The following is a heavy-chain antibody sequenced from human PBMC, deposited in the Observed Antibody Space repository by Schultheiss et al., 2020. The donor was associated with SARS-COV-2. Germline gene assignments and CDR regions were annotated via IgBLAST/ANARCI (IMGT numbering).Heavy chain of an antibody. Sequence: SETLSLTCTVSGGSISSYYWSWIRQHPGKGLAWIGYIYYSGSTNYNPSLKSRVTISVDTSKNQFSLKLSSVTAADTAVYYCACEWVRFGEQPYGMDVWGQGTTVTVSS. CDR2: IYYSGST. V-gene: IGHV4-59*01. CDR3: ACEWVRFGEQPYGMDV. J-gene: IGHJ6*02. CDR1: GGSISSYY. D-gene: IGHD3-10*01.